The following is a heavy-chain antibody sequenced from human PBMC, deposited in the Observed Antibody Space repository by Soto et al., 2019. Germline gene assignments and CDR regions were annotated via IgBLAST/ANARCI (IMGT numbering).Heavy chain of an antibody. CDR3: ARIPLPAVTKTYYYYMDV. Sequence: TSETLSLTCAVYGGSFSGYYWSWIRQPPWKGLEWIGEINHSGSTNYNPSLKSRVTISVDTSKNQFSLELSSVTAADTAVYYCARIPLPAVTKTYYYYMDVWGKGTTVTVSS. J-gene: IGHJ6*03. V-gene: IGHV4-34*01. D-gene: IGHD4-4*01. CDR1: GGSFSGYY. CDR2: INHSGST.